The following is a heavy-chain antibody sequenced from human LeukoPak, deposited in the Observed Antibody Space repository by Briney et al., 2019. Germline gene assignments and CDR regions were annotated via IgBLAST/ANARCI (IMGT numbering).Heavy chain of an antibody. CDR1: GFTVSRNY. Sequence: GGSLRLSCAASGFTVSRNYMTWVRQAPGKGLEWVSITSSGGSTYYTDSVKGRFTISRDNSKNTLYLQMNSLRAEDTAVYYCARGTGNYFDYWGQGTLVTVSS. J-gene: IGHJ4*02. D-gene: IGHD3-10*01. CDR2: TSSGGST. V-gene: IGHV3-53*01. CDR3: ARGTGNYFDY.